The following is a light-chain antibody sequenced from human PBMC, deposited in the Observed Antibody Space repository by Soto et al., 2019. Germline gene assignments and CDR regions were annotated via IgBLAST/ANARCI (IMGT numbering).Light chain of an antibody. J-gene: IGKJ4*01. CDR2: DAS. Sequence: IVLTQAPATLSLSAGERATLSCRASQSVSSYLAWYQQKPGQAPRLLIYDASNRATGIPARFSGSGSGTDFTLTISSLQPEDFATYYCPQANSLPHTFGGGTKVDIK. CDR1: QSVSSY. CDR3: PQANSLPHT. V-gene: IGKV3-11*01.